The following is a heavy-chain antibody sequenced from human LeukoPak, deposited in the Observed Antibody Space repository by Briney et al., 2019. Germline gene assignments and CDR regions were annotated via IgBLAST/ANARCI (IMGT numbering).Heavy chain of an antibody. V-gene: IGHV3-33*01. CDR3: ARDGLETTVVPAYYFDY. D-gene: IGHD2-2*01. Sequence: GGSLRLSCAASGFTFSRYALHWVRQAPGKGLEWVAVIWFDGKTYNYADSVEGRFTISRDNTKNTLSLQMNSLRAEDTAVYYCARDGLETTVVPAYYFDYWGQGTLVTVSS. J-gene: IGHJ4*02. CDR1: GFTFSRYA. CDR2: IWFDGKTY.